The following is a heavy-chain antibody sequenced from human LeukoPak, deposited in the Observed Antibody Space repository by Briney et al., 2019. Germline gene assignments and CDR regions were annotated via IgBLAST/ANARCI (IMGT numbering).Heavy chain of an antibody. CDR1: GGSFSGYY. Sequence: SETLSLTCAVYGGSFSGYYWSWIRQPPGKGLEWIGEINHSGSTNYNPSLKSRVTISVDTSKNQFSLKLSSVTAADTAVYNCARVVPVDLTYYFYGMDVWGQGTTVTVSS. J-gene: IGHJ6*02. V-gene: IGHV4-34*01. CDR2: INHSGST. D-gene: IGHD2-2*01. CDR3: ARVVPVDLTYYFYGMDV.